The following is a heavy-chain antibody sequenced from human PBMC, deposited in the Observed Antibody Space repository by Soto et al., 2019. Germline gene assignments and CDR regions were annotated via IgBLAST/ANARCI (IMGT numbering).Heavy chain of an antibody. Sequence: TGGSLRLSCAASGFTFSSYWMHWVRQAPGKGLVWVSRINSDGSSTSYADSVKGRFTISRDNAKNTLYLQMNSLRAEDTAVYYCARGSAPYCSSTSCYADEVSYFDYWGQGTLVTVSS. CDR3: ARGSAPYCSSTSCYADEVSYFDY. J-gene: IGHJ4*02. CDR1: GFTFSSYW. D-gene: IGHD2-2*01. V-gene: IGHV3-74*01. CDR2: INSDGSST.